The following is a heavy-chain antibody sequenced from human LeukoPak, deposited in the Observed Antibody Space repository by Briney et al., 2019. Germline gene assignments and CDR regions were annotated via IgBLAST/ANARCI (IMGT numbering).Heavy chain of an antibody. V-gene: IGHV4-31*03. CDR1: GGSISIGGYY. J-gene: IGHJ4*02. CDR3: ARARDDYYGSGGSFDY. Sequence: SQTLSLTCTVYGGSISIGGYYWSWIRQHPGKGLEWIGYIYYSGSTYYNPSLKSRVTISVDTSKNQFSLKLSSVTAADTAVYYCARARDDYYGSGGSFDYWGQGTLVTVSS. D-gene: IGHD3-22*01. CDR2: IYYSGST.